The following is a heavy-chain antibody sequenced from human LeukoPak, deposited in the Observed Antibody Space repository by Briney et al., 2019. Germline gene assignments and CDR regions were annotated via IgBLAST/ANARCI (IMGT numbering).Heavy chain of an antibody. V-gene: IGHV4-39*07. CDR3: AREGYDNSGYYQREADYHYYGMDV. D-gene: IGHD3-22*01. CDR2: IYYSGST. CDR1: GGSISSSSYY. Sequence: SGTLSLTCTVSGGSISSSSYYWGWIRQPPGKGLEWIGSIYYSGSTYYNPSLKSRVTISVDTSKNQFSLKLSSVTAADTAVYYCAREGYDNSGYYQREADYHYYGMDVWGQGTTVTVSS. J-gene: IGHJ6*02.